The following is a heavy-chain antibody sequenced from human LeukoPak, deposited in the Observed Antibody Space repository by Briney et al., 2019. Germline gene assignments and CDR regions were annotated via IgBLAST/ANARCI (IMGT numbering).Heavy chain of an antibody. J-gene: IGHJ3*02. D-gene: IGHD6-19*01. CDR3: ARGYSSGWYGPPGAFDI. CDR2: INPNSGGT. CDR1: GYTFTGYY. V-gene: IGHV1-2*04. Sequence: GASVKVSCKASGYTFTGYYMHWVRQAPGQGLEWMGWINPNSGGTNYAQKFQGWVTMTRDTSISTAYMELSRLRSDDTAVYYCARGYSSGWYGPPGAFDIWGQGTTVTVSS.